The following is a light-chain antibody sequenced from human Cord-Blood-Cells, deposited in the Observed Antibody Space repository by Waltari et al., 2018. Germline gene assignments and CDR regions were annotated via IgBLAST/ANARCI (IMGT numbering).Light chain of an antibody. CDR3: QQRSNWPPLT. CDR2: DSS. J-gene: IGKJ4*01. CDR1: QSVSSY. V-gene: IGKV3-11*01. Sequence: IVLTQSPATLSSSPGARATLPCRASQSVSSYLAWYQQKPGQAPRLLIYDSSNRATGIPARFSGSGSGTDFTLTISSLEPEDFAVYYCQQRSNWPPLTFGGGTKVEIK.